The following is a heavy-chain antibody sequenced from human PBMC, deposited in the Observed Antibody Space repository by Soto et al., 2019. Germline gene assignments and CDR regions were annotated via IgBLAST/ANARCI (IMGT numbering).Heavy chain of an antibody. Sequence: ASVKVSGKASGYTFTGYYMHWVRQAPGQGLEWMGWINPNSGGTNYAPKFQGRVTMTRDTSISTAYVDLSRLRSDDTAIYYCAPGSDYFDIWGPGTMVTVSS. J-gene: IGHJ3*02. D-gene: IGHD3-10*01. CDR2: INPNSGGT. CDR3: APGSDYFDI. V-gene: IGHV1-2*02. CDR1: GYTFTGYY.